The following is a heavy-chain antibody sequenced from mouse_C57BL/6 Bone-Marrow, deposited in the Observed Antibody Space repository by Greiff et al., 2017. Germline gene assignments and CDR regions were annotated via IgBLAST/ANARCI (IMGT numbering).Heavy chain of an antibody. D-gene: IGHD2-10*02. J-gene: IGHJ3*01. CDR3: AKPIGLVLFAY. V-gene: IGHV5-17*01. CDR2: ISSGSSTI. CDR1: GFTFSDYG. Sequence: EVHLVESGGGLVKPGGSLKLSCAASGFTFSDYGMNWVRQAPEKGLEWVAYISSGSSTIYYADPVKGRFTISRDNAKNTLFLQMTSLKSEDTAMYYCAKPIGLVLFAYWGQGTLVTVSA.